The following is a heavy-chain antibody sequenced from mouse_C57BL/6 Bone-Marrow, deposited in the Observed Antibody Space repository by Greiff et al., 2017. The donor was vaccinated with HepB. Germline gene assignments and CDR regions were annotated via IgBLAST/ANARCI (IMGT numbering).Heavy chain of an antibody. Sequence: VQLQESGPGLVQPSQSLSITCTVSGFSFTSYGVHWVRQSPGKGLEWLGVIWRGGSTDYNAAFMSRLSITKDNSKSQVFFKMNSLQADDTAIYYCAKKSLDYYAMDYWGQGTSVTVSS. J-gene: IGHJ4*01. CDR1: GFSFTSYG. CDR2: IWRGGST. V-gene: IGHV2-5*01. CDR3: AKKSLDYYAMDY.